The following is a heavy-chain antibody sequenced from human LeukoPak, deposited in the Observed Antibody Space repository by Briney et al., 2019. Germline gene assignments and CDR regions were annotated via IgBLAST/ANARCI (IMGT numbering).Heavy chain of an antibody. D-gene: IGHD1-1*01. Sequence: SETLSLTCAVYGGSFSGHYWSWIRQPPGKGLEWIGEINHSGSTNYNPSLKSRVTISVDTSKNQFSLKLSSKTAADTAVYYCASRIAGTAGFEYWGQGTLVTVSS. CDR3: ASRIAGTAGFEY. V-gene: IGHV4-34*01. CDR1: GGSFSGHY. J-gene: IGHJ4*02. CDR2: INHSGST.